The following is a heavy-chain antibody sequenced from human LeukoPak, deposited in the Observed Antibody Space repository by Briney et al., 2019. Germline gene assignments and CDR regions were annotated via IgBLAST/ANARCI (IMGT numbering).Heavy chain of an antibody. CDR1: GFTFSSYA. CDR3: ATPAAGPGAEYSLY. CDR2: ISGSGGST. D-gene: IGHD6-13*01. V-gene: IGHV3-23*01. J-gene: IGHJ1*01. Sequence: GGSLRLSCAASGFTFSSYAMSWVRQAPGRGLEWVSAISGSGGSTYYADSVKGRFTISRDTSKKTMYLQMNSLRAEDTAVYYCATPAAGPGAEYSLYWGQGTLVIVSS.